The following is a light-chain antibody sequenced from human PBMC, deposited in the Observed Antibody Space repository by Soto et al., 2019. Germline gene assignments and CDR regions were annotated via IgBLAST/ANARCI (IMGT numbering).Light chain of an antibody. J-gene: IGLJ2*01. Sequence: QSVLTQSPSVSGAPGQRVTISCTGSSSNIGAGYDVHWYQQLPGTAPKLLIYGNSNRPSGVPDRFSGSKSGTSASLAISGLQAEDEADYYCQSHDSSLSGGVVFGGGTKLTV. CDR1: SSNIGAGYD. CDR3: QSHDSSLSGGVV. CDR2: GNS. V-gene: IGLV1-40*01.